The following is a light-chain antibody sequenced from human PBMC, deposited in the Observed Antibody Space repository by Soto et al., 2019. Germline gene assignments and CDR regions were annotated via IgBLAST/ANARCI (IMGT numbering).Light chain of an antibody. CDR1: QTISGR. CDR3: LQYNGYYRT. CDR2: DAS. Sequence: DIQMPQSPSTLSASVGDTVTLTCRASQTISGRLAWYQQRPGKAPNLLIFDASTLESGVPSRFSGSGSGTTFTLTISSLQSDDFATYYCLQYNGYYRTFGQRTKVDIK. J-gene: IGKJ1*01. V-gene: IGKV1-5*01.